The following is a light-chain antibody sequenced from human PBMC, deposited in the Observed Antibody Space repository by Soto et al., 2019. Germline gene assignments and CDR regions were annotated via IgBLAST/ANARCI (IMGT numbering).Light chain of an antibody. Sequence: EIVLTQSPGTLSLSPGERATLSCGASQSVSSNYLAWYQQKPGQAPRPLIYGASSRATGIPDRFSGSGAGTDFTLTISRLESEDFAVYYCQQYGSSPWTFGQGTKVAIK. CDR1: QSVSSNY. CDR2: GAS. CDR3: QQYGSSPWT. J-gene: IGKJ1*01. V-gene: IGKV3-20*01.